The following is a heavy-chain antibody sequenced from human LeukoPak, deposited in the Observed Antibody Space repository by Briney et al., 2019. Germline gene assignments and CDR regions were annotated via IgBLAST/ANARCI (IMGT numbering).Heavy chain of an antibody. V-gene: IGHV1-8*01. CDR1: GYTFTSYD. CDR3: ARVVVVPAATPKIYYYYYYMDV. D-gene: IGHD2-2*02. CDR2: MNPNSGNT. Sequence: ASVKVSCKASGYTFTSYDINWVRQATGQGLEWMGWMNPNSGNTGYAQKFQGRVTMTTDTSTSTAYMELRSLRSDDTAVYYCARVVVVPAATPKIYYYYYYMDVWGKGTTVTVSS. J-gene: IGHJ6*03.